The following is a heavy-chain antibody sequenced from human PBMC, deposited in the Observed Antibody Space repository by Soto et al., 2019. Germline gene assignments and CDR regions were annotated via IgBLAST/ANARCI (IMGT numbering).Heavy chain of an antibody. CDR2: IYYSGST. Sequence: SETLSLTCAVSGGSISSGGYSWSWIRQPPGKGLEWIGYIYYSGSTNYNPSLKSRVTISVDTSKNQFSLKLSSVTAADTAVYYCARGPYYDILTGYRYYFDYWGQGTLVTVSS. CDR1: GGSISSGGYS. J-gene: IGHJ4*02. CDR3: ARGPYYDILTGYRYYFDY. D-gene: IGHD3-9*01. V-gene: IGHV4-61*08.